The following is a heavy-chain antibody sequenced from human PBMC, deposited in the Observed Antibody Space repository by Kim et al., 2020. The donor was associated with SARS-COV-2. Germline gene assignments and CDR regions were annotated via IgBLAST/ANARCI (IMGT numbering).Heavy chain of an antibody. J-gene: IGHJ4*02. CDR3: AGAMVGSYFDY. V-gene: IGHV5-10-1*01. D-gene: IGHD5-18*01. Sequence: THYSPSFQGHVTISADKSISTAYLQWSSLKASDTAMYYCAGAMVGSYFDYWGQGTLVTVSS. CDR2: T.